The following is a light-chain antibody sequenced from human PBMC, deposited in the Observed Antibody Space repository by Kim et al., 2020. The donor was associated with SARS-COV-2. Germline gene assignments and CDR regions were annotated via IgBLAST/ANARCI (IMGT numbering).Light chain of an antibody. Sequence: GQSITIACTGTTSDVGTYNYVSWDQQHPGKAPKLMIYDVTKRPSGVSNRFSGSKSGNTASLTISGLQAEDEADYYCGSYSSSSTHVFGSGTKVTVL. CDR2: DVT. V-gene: IGLV2-14*03. CDR1: TSDVGTYNY. J-gene: IGLJ1*01. CDR3: GSYSSSSTHV.